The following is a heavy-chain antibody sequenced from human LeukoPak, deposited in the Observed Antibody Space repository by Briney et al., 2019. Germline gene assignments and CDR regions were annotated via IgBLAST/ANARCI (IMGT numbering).Heavy chain of an antibody. D-gene: IGHD3-16*01. J-gene: IGHJ3*02. Sequence: GGSLRLSCAASGFTFSSYSMNWVRQAPGKGLEWVSSISSSSSYIYSADSVKGRFTISRDNARNSLYLQMNSLRAEDTAVYYCARDQVYTSLSAFGIWGQGTKVTVSS. CDR1: GFTFSSYS. CDR3: ARDQVYTSLSAFGI. CDR2: ISSSSSYI. V-gene: IGHV3-21*01.